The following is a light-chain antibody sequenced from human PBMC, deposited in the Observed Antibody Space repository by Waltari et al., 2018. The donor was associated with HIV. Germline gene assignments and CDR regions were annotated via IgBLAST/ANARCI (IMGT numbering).Light chain of an antibody. J-gene: IGLJ3*02. V-gene: IGLV1-44*01. Sequence: SVLTQPPSASRTPAQPVTISSSGSTPNIGGNTVTWYQQPPGTSPKLLFYSHNQRPSGVPDRFSGSKSVTSGSLAISGLQSEDEAEYYCAAWDDSLNGWVFVGGTKLTVL. CDR3: AAWDDSLNGWV. CDR1: TPNIGGNT. CDR2: SHN.